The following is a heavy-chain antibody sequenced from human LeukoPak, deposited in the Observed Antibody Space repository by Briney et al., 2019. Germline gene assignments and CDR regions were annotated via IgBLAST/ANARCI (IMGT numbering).Heavy chain of an antibody. V-gene: IGHV3-30*01. J-gene: IGHJ4*02. CDR3: ARGYYYDSSGYPPVDY. CDR1: GFTFTSYA. D-gene: IGHD3-22*01. CDR2: ISYDGSNK. Sequence: SGGSLRLSCAASGFTFTSYAMHWVRQAPGKGLEWVAVISYDGSNKYYADSVKGRFTVSRDNSKNTLYLQMNSLRAEDTAVYYCARGYYYDSSGYPPVDYWGQGTLVTVSS.